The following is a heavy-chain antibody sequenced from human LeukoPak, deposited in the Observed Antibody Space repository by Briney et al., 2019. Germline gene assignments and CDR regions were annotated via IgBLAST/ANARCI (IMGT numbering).Heavy chain of an antibody. CDR2: ISGSGDNT. CDR1: GFTFSSYA. D-gene: IGHD3-22*01. V-gene: IGHV3-23*01. Sequence: GGSLRLSCAASGFTFSSYAMSWVRQAPGKGLEWVSGISGSGDNTYYADSVKGRFTISRDNSKNTLYVQVNSLGTEDTAAYYCAKGSYYDSSGSFYFDYWGQGALSPSPQ. CDR3: AKGSYYDSSGSFYFDY. J-gene: IGHJ4*02.